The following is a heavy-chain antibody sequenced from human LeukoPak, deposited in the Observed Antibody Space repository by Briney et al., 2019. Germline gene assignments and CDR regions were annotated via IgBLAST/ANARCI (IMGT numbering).Heavy chain of an antibody. Sequence: SETLSLTCAGSGGSISSGGYSWSWIRQPPGKGLEWIGYIYYSGSTYYNPSLKSRVTISVDTSKNQFSLKLSSVTAADTAVYYYYYMDVWGKGTTVTVSS. V-gene: IGHV4-30-4*07. CDR2: IYYSGST. J-gene: IGHJ6*03. CDR1: GGSISSGGYS. CDR3: YYMDV.